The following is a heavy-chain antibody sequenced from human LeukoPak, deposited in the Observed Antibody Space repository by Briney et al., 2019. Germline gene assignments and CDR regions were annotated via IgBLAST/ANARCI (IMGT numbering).Heavy chain of an antibody. CDR1: GFTFDDYT. CDR3: AKDNRYCSRTTCYREYFQH. CDR2: ICWGGAST. D-gene: IGHD2-2*02. J-gene: IGHJ1*01. Sequence: GGSLRLSCAASGFTFDDYTMHWVRQAPGKALEWVSFICWGGASTYYTDSVKGRFTISRDNSKNSLSLQMDSLRTKDTALYYCAKDNRYCSRTTCYREYFQHWGQGTLVTVSS. V-gene: IGHV3-43*01.